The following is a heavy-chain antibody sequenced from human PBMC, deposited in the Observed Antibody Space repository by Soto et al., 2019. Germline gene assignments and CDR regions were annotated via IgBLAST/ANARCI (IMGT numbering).Heavy chain of an antibody. CDR1: GFTFSSYG. CDR3: ARDQEDYGSGSYAFDI. J-gene: IGHJ3*02. CDR2: IWYDGSNK. D-gene: IGHD3-10*01. Sequence: QVQLVESGGGVVQPGRSLRLSCAASGFTFSSYGMHWVRQAPGKGLEWVAVIWYDGSNKYYADSVKGRFTISRDNSKKTLYLQMNSLRAEDTAVYYCARDQEDYGSGSYAFDIWGQGTMVTVSS. V-gene: IGHV3-33*01.